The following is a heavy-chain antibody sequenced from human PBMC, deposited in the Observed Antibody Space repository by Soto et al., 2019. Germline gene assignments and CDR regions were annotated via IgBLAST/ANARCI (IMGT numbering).Heavy chain of an antibody. J-gene: IGHJ4*02. D-gene: IGHD2-21*02. CDR3: VKEHCGGDCYSDPYFDY. CDR1: GFIFTTYG. V-gene: IGHV3-33*06. Sequence: QVQLVESGGGVVQPGRSLRLSCAASGFIFTTYGLHWVRQAPGKGLEWVAVIWYDGRNQYYADSVKGRFTISRDNAKNILYMELNSVRVEDTAVYSCVKEHCGGDCYSDPYFDYWGQGPLVTVSS. CDR2: IWYDGRNQ.